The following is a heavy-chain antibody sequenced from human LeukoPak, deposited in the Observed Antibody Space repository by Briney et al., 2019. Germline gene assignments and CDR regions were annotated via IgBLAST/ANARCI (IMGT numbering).Heavy chain of an antibody. Sequence: SQTLSLTCTVSGGSISSGDDYWSWIRQPPGKGLEWIGYIYYSGSTYYNPSLKSRVTISVDTSKNQFSLKLSSVTAADTAVYYCARDYGDFHNWFDPWGQGTLVTVSS. CDR1: GGSISSGDDY. CDR2: IYYSGST. V-gene: IGHV4-30-4*01. D-gene: IGHD4-17*01. CDR3: ARDYGDFHNWFDP. J-gene: IGHJ5*02.